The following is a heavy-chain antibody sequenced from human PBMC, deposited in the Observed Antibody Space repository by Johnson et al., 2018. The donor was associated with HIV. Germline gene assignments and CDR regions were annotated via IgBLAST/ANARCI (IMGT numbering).Heavy chain of an antibody. J-gene: IGHJ3*02. Sequence: VQLVESGGGLVQPGRSLRLSCAASGFTFDDYAMHWVRQAPGKGLEWVSGISWNSGSIGYADSVKGRFTISRDNAKNSLYLQMNSLRAEDTAVYYCARDLLGMDDAFDIWGQGTMVTVSS. CDR2: ISWNSGSI. CDR3: ARDLLGMDDAFDI. V-gene: IGHV3-9*01. D-gene: IGHD7-27*01. CDR1: GFTFDDYA.